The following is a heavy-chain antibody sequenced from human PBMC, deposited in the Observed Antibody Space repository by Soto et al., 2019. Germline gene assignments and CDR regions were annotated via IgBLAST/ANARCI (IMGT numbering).Heavy chain of an antibody. D-gene: IGHD2-2*01. CDR3: AHHTITPATNWFDP. Sequence: PTLVNPTQTLTLTCTFSGFSLTTSGVGVGWIRQPPGKALEWLALIYWNDDKRHSPSLRGRLTITKDTSKNQVVLAMTNMDPVDTATYYCAHHTITPATNWFDPWGLGTLVTVSS. J-gene: IGHJ5*02. CDR1: GFSLTTSGVG. CDR2: IYWNDDK. V-gene: IGHV2-5*01.